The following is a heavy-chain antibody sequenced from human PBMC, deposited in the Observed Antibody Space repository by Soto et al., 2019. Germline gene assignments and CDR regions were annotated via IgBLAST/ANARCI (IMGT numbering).Heavy chain of an antibody. CDR2: SRKRGNSYIA. CDR3: TRGPMVTAPEADY. D-gene: IGHD2-21*02. V-gene: IGHV3-72*01. Sequence: PGGSLRLSCAASGLIIRDHYMDWIRQAPGKGLEWVGRSRKRGNSYIAEYAASVRGRFTMSRDDSKNSLYLQMNSLRTEDTAVYYCTRGPMVTAPEADYWGQGTLVTVSS. CDR1: GLIIRDHY. J-gene: IGHJ4*02.